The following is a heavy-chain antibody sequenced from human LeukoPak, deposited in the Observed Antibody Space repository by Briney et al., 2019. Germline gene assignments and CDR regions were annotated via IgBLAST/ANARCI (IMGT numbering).Heavy chain of an antibody. CDR3: ARENYCDSGSYYSVHRPRYYYYMDV. J-gene: IGHJ6*03. V-gene: IGHV3-23*01. CDR2: ISGTGGST. D-gene: IGHD3-10*01. CDR1: GFTFSTYA. Sequence: GGSLRLSCAASGFTFSTYAMTWVRQAPGKGLEWVSLISGTGGSTYYADSVKGRFTISRDNSKNTLYLQMNSLRAEDTAVYYCARENYCDSGSYYSVHRPRYYYYMDVWGKGTTVTVSS.